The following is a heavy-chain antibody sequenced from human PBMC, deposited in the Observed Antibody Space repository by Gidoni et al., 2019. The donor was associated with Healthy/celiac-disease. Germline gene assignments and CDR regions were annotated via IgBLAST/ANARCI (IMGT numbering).Heavy chain of an antibody. CDR3: AKDLYQYYYYGMDV. D-gene: IGHD2-2*02. V-gene: IGHV3-30*18. CDR2: ISYDGSNK. J-gene: IGHJ6*02. CDR1: GFTFSSYG. Sequence: QVQLVESGGGVVQPGRSLRLSCAASGFTFSSYGMPWVRQTPGKGLEWVAVISYDGSNKYYADSVKGRFTISRDNSKNTLYLQMNSLRAEDTAVYYCAKDLYQYYYYGMDVWGQGTTVTVSS.